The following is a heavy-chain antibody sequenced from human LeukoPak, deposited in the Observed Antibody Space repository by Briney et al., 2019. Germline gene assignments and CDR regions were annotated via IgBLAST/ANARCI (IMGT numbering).Heavy chain of an antibody. CDR2: VIPMFATA. D-gene: IGHD4-17*01. Sequence: GASVKLSCKASGGTFSSYAISWVRQAPGQGLEWMGGVIPMFATANYAPKFQDRVTITADESTSTAYMELRSLRSEDTAVYHCARGLHGDYGYFDYWGQGTLVTVSS. CDR3: ARGLHGDYGYFDY. J-gene: IGHJ4*02. CDR1: GGTFSSYA. V-gene: IGHV1-69*13.